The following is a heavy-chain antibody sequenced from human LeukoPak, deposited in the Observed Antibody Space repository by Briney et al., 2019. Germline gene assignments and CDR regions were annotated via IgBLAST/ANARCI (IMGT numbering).Heavy chain of an antibody. D-gene: IGHD3-22*01. CDR1: GFTFSSYE. V-gene: IGHV3-23*01. Sequence: GGSLRLSCAASGFTFSSYEMNWVRQAPGKGLEWVSAISGSGGSTYYADSVKGRFTISRDNSKNTLYLQMNSLRAEDTAVYYCAKDPSRITMIVVVIPYFDYWGQGTLVTVSS. J-gene: IGHJ4*02. CDR2: ISGSGGST. CDR3: AKDPSRITMIVVVIPYFDY.